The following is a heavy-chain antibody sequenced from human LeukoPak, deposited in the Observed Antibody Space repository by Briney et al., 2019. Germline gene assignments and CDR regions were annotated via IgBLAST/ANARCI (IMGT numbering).Heavy chain of an antibody. V-gene: IGHV4-39*01. CDR1: GGSISSNY. D-gene: IGHD2-8*01. CDR3: ARASFNVVFGNWFDP. CDR2: VYYSGST. J-gene: IGHJ5*02. Sequence: SETLSLTCTVSGGSISSNYWGWIRQAPGKGLEWIGNVYYSGSTLYNPSLKSRVTISVDTSKNQFSLKLRSVTAADTAIYYCARASFNVVFGNWFDPWGQGTLVTVSS.